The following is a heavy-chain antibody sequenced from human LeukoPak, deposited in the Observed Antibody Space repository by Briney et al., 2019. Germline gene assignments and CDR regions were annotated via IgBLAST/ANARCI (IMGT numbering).Heavy chain of an antibody. CDR3: SKAPPASCTGAICYYLDV. D-gene: IGHD2-8*02. CDR1: GFTFSNYA. J-gene: IGHJ6*03. CDR2: DSARDSSK. V-gene: IGHV3-23*01. Sequence: GGSLRLSCAASGFTFSNYAMSWVRQAPGKGLEWVSADSARDSSKYYADSVKGRFTISRDNSMNTLYLQMNSLRADDTAVYYCSKAPPASCTGAICYYLDVWGKGTTVTVSS.